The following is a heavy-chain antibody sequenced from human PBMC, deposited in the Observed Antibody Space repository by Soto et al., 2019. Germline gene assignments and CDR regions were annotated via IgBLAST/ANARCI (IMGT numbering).Heavy chain of an antibody. Sequence: ASVKVSCKASEYTLTDYALHWVRQAPGQRLEWMGWINAGNGNTKYSQKFQGRVTITRDTSASTAYMELSSLRSEDTAVYYCARDILFDYWGQGTLVPSPQ. J-gene: IGHJ4*02. V-gene: IGHV1-3*01. D-gene: IGHD2-15*01. CDR1: EYTLTDYA. CDR3: ARDILFDY. CDR2: INAGNGNT.